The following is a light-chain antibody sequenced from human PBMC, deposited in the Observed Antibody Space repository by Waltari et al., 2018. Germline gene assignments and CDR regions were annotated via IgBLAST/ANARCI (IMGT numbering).Light chain of an antibody. Sequence: QSALTQPASVSGSPGQSITISCTGTSSDIGSSNLAPWYQQPPGKAPKLMIYEGIKRPSGVSNRFSGSKSGNTASLTISGLQAEDEADYYCCSYAGSHVVFGGGTKLTVL. CDR1: SSDIGSSNL. CDR3: CSYAGSHVV. V-gene: IGLV2-23*01. CDR2: EGI. J-gene: IGLJ2*01.